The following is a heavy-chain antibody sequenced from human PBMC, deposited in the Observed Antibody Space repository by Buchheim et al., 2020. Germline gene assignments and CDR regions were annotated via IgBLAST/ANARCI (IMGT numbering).Heavy chain of an antibody. D-gene: IGHD3-10*01. CDR2: IREDGSRQ. CDR3: AKYHNTNYYGMGV. Sequence: QVQLVESGGGVVQPGTSLRLSCITSGFTFSSYGMHWVRQAPGKGLEWVAVIREDGSRQYYADSVEGRFTISRDNSKNMLYLQMNSLRPEDTAVYYCAKYHNTNYYGMGVWGQGTT. CDR1: GFTFSSYG. J-gene: IGHJ6*02. V-gene: IGHV3-30*18.